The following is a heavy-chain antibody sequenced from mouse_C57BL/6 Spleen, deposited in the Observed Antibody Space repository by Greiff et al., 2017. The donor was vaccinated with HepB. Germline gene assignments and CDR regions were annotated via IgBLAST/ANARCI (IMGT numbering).Heavy chain of an antibody. CDR1: GYTFTDYS. V-gene: IGHV1-78*01. CDR2: IYPRDGGT. Sequence: QVQLQQSDAELVKPGASVKISCKVSGYTFTDYSINWMKQRPEQGLEWIGYIYPRDGGTKYNEKFKGKATLTADKSSSTAYMQLNSLTSGDSAVYFSARNYGSSWYFDVWGTGTTVTVSS. J-gene: IGHJ1*03. D-gene: IGHD1-1*01. CDR3: ARNYGSSWYFDV.